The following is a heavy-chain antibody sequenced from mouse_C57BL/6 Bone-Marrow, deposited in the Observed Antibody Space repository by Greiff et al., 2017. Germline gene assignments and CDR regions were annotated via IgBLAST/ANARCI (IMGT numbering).Heavy chain of an antibody. CDR2: IYPGGGYT. J-gene: IGHJ3*01. CDR3: ARSYYYGSSPDWCAY. CDR1: GYTFTNYW. D-gene: IGHD1-1*01. Sequence: VQLQQSGAELVRPGTSVKMSCKASGYTFTNYWIGWAKQRPGHGLEWIGDIYPGGGYTNYNEKFKGKATLTADKSSSTAYMQFSSLTSEDSAIYYCARSYYYGSSPDWCAYWGQGTLVTVSA. V-gene: IGHV1-63*01.